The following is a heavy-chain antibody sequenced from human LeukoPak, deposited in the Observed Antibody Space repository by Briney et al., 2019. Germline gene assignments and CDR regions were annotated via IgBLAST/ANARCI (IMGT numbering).Heavy chain of an antibody. J-gene: IGHJ5*02. CDR1: GGTFSSYA. D-gene: IGHD3-9*01. Sequence: SVTVSCKASGGTFSSYAISWVRQAPGQGPEWMGGIIPIFGTANYAQKFQGRVTITADESTSTAYMELSSLRSEDTAVYYCARLSGDILTGYQVPMWFDPWGQGTLVTVSS. CDR3: ARLSGDILTGYQVPMWFDP. CDR2: IIPIFGTA. V-gene: IGHV1-69*01.